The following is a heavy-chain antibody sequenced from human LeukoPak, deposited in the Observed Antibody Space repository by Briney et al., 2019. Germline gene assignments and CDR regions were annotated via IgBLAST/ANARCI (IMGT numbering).Heavy chain of an antibody. J-gene: IGHJ4*02. Sequence: PSETLSLTCAVYGGSFSGDYWSGIRQPPGKGLKWIGENNHSGSTNYNPSLKSRVTISVDTSKNQFSLKPSSVTAADTAVYYCARVSSQKHSYWGQGTLVTASS. CDR3: ARVSSQKHSY. CDR2: NNHSGST. CDR1: GGSFSGDY. D-gene: IGHD4-11*01. V-gene: IGHV4-34*01.